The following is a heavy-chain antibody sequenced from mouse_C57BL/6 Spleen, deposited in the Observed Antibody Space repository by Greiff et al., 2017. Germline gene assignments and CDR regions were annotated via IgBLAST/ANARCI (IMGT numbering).Heavy chain of an antibody. CDR1: GFTFSSYA. CDR3: ARDKGDSSGSFAY. J-gene: IGHJ3*01. D-gene: IGHD3-2*02. Sequence: EVKLVESGGGLVKPGGSLKLSCAASGFTFSSYAMSWVRQTPEKRLEWVATISDGGSYTYYPDNVKGRFTISRDNAKNNLYLQMSHLKSEDTAMYYCARDKGDSSGSFAYWGQGTLVTVSA. V-gene: IGHV5-4*01. CDR2: ISDGGSYT.